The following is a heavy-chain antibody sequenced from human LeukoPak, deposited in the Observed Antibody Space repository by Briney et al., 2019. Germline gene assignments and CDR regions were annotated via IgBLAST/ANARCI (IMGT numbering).Heavy chain of an antibody. CDR2: IYHSGST. CDR1: GGSISSSNW. Sequence: PSGTLSLTCAVSGGSISSSNWWNWVRQPPGKGLEWIGEIYHSGSTNYNPSLKSRVTISVDKSKNQFSLKLTSVTAADTAVYYCAKIYCSSVSCYQKFFDYWGQGTLVTVSS. V-gene: IGHV4-4*02. J-gene: IGHJ4*02. CDR3: AKIYCSSVSCYQKFFDY. D-gene: IGHD2-2*01.